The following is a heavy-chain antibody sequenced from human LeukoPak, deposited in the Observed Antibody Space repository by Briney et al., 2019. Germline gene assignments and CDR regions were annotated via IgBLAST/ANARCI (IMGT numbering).Heavy chain of an antibody. D-gene: IGHD4-17*01. Sequence: PGGSLRLSCAASGFTVSSNYMSWVRQASGKGLEWVSVIYSGGSTYYADSVKGRFTISRDNSKNTLYLQMNSLRAEDTAVYYCARDPRSWGPTVTTKWGQGTLVTVSS. CDR1: GFTVSSNY. CDR2: IYSGGST. J-gene: IGHJ4*02. V-gene: IGHV3-53*01. CDR3: ARDPRSWGPTVTTK.